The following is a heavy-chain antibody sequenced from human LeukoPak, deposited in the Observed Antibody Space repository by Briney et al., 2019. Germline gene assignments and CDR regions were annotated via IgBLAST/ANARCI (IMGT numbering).Heavy chain of an antibody. V-gene: IGHV3-53*01. J-gene: IGHJ4*02. CDR3: ARVAFRSSSYISGIDY. Sequence: GGSLRLSCAASGFTVSSNYMSWVRQAPGKGLEWVSVIYSGGSTYYAGSVKGRFTISRDNSKNTLYLQMNSLRAEDTAVYYCARVAFRSSSYISGIDYWGQGTLVTVSS. D-gene: IGHD6-6*01. CDR2: IYSGGST. CDR1: GFTVSSNY.